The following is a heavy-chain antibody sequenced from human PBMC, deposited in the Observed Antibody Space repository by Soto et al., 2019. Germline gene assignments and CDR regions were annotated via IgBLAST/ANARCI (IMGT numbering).Heavy chain of an antibody. Sequence: GGTMRLSCAASGFTFDYYNFNWVRQAPGKGLEWVSSISTTSTYTYFPDSVKGRFTISRDNANSSLYLQMNSLRAEDTAVYYCAGEAAGNYYYYGRDVWGRGTT. CDR2: ISTTSTYT. CDR3: AGEAAGNYYYYGRDV. J-gene: IGHJ6*02. D-gene: IGHD6-13*01. CDR1: GFTFDYYN. V-gene: IGHV3-21*01.